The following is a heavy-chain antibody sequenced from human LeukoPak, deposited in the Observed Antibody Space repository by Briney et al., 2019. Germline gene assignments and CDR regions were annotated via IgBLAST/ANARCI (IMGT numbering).Heavy chain of an antibody. CDR3: ARREKHYALWSAFNP. V-gene: IGHV4-4*09. J-gene: IGHJ5*02. D-gene: IGHD3-3*01. CDR2: IYSSGST. Sequence: PSETLSLTCTVSGGSISSYYWSWIRQPPGKGLEWIGYIYSSGSTNYNPSLKNRVTISVDTSKNQFSLKVKSVTAADTAMYFCARREKHYALWSAFNPWGQGALVTVSS. CDR1: GGSISSYY.